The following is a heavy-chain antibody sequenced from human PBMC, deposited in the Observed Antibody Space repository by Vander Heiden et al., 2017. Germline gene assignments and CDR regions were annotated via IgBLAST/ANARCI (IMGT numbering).Heavy chain of an antibody. J-gene: IGHJ4*02. CDR2: IYHSGST. D-gene: IGHD2-15*01. CDR3: ARDRNYCSGGSCYAFDY. CDR1: GGSISSTTW. Sequence: VQLQESGPTLVKPSGTLSLTCAVSGGSISSTTWWNWVRQPPGKGLEWIGKIYHSGSTDYSPSLKSRVTMSMDTSKNQFSLNLTSVTAADTAVYYCARDRNYCSGGSCYAFDYWGQGTLVTVPS. V-gene: IGHV4-4*02.